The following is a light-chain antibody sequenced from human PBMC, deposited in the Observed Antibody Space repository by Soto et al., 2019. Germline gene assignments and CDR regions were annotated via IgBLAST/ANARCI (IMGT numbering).Light chain of an antibody. V-gene: IGKV3D-7*01. CDR1: QSISNTY. CDR2: GAS. Sequence: EIVMTQSPATLSLSPGERVTLSCRASQSISNTYLSWYQQKAGQAPRLLIYGASTRATGAPARFSGSGSGTDFTLTISGLQPEDCAFYYCHQDYTLPLTFGGGTKVEIK. J-gene: IGKJ4*01. CDR3: HQDYTLPLT.